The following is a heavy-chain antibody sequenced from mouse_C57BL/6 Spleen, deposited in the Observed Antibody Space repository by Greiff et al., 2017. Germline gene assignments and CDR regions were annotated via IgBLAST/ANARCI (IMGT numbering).Heavy chain of an antibody. J-gene: IGHJ4*01. V-gene: IGHV1-52*01. Sequence: VQLQQPGAELVRPGSSVKLSCKASGYTFTSYWMHWVKQRPIQGLEWIGNIDPSDSETHYNQKFKDKATLTVDKSSSTAYMQLSSLTSEDSAVYYCAREGYDGLYAMDYWGQGTSVTVSS. CDR1: GYTFTSYW. CDR3: AREGYDGLYAMDY. D-gene: IGHD2-2*01. CDR2: IDPSDSET.